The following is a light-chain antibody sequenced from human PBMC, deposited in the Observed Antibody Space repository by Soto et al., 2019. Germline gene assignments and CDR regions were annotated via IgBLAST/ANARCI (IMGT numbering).Light chain of an antibody. CDR2: AAS. CDR3: QQGYRIFQT. V-gene: IGKV1-39*01. J-gene: IGKJ1*01. CDR1: QNIGSY. Sequence: DILMTQSPSSLSASVRDTVTITCRASQNIGSYLNWYQQKPGKAPTLLIYAASTLQSGVPSRFSGSGSGTDFNLTISSLNPEDFATYFCQQGYRIFQTFGQGTKLEVK.